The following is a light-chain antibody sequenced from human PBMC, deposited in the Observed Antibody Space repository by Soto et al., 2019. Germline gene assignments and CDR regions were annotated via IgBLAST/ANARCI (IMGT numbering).Light chain of an antibody. CDR1: QSFSTW. CDR3: QQYNSNPLT. CDR2: KTS. J-gene: IGKJ4*01. Sequence: DIQMTQSPSTLSASVGDRVTITCRASQSFSTWLAWYQQKPGKAPNLLFYKTSILESGVPSRFIGSGSGTESTITISSRQPDDFATYYCQQYNSNPLTFGGGTKVEIK. V-gene: IGKV1-5*03.